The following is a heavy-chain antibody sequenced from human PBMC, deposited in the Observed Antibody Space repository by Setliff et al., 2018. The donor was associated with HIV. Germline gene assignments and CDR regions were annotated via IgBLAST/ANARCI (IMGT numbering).Heavy chain of an antibody. CDR1: GFTFSAYS. CDR3: VKARVDGDYYYYYYMDV. V-gene: IGHV3-64D*09. D-gene: IGHD4-17*01. CDR2: ISSNGGST. Sequence: PGGSLRLSCAGSGFTFSAYSMNWVRQTPGKGLEYVSAISSNGGSTYYADSVKGRFTISRDNSKNTLYLQMSSLRAEDTAVYYCVKARVDGDYYYYYYMDVWGKGTTVTVSS. J-gene: IGHJ6*03.